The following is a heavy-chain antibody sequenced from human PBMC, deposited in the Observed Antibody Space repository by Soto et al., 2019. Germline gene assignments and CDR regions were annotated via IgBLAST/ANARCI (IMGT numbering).Heavy chain of an antibody. J-gene: IGHJ4*02. CDR3: ARVGAAAAPGYFDY. Sequence: ASETLSLTCTVSGGSISSYYWIWIRQPPGKGLEWIGNIFDSGSTNYNPSLKSRVTISVDTSKNQFSLKVRSVTAADTAVYYCARVGAAAAPGYFDYWSQGTLVTVSS. V-gene: IGHV4-59*01. D-gene: IGHD6-13*01. CDR2: IFDSGST. CDR1: GGSISSYY.